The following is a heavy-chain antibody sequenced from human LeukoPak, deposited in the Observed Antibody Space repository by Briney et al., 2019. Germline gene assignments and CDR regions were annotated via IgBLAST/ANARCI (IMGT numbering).Heavy chain of an antibody. J-gene: IGHJ6*03. D-gene: IGHD5-18*01. CDR2: ISGSGGST. V-gene: IGHV3-23*01. CDR3: AKDGDTDTAMDRYYMDV. Sequence: GGSLRLSCAASGFTFSGYAMSWVRQAPGKGLEWVSTISGSGGSTYYADSVKGRFTISRDNSKNTLYVQMNSLRAEDTAVYYCAKDGDTDTAMDRYYMDVWGKGTTVTVSS. CDR1: GFTFSGYA.